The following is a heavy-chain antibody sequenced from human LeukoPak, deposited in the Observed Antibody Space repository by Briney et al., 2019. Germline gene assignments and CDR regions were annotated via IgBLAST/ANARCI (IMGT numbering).Heavy chain of an antibody. Sequence: ASVKVSCKASGYTFTNYYMHWVRQAPGQGLEWMGIINPGGGSITYAQKFQGRVTMTRNTSISTAYMELSSLRSEDTAVYYCARGEMATIGVDYWGQGTLVTVSS. CDR1: GYTFTNYY. V-gene: IGHV1-46*01. CDR3: ARGEMATIGVDY. J-gene: IGHJ4*02. D-gene: IGHD5-24*01. CDR2: INPGGGSI.